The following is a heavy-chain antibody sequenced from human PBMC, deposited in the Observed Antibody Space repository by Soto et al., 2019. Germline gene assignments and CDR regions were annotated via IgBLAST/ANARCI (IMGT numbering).Heavy chain of an antibody. CDR3: ARVEYCSSTSCYGINWFDP. CDR1: GCTFSSYT. D-gene: IGHD2-2*01. CDR2: IIPILGIA. Sequence: GASVKVSCKASGCTFSSYTINWVRPAPGQGLEWMGRIIPILGIANYAQKFQGRVTITADKSTSTAYMELSSLRSEDTAVYYCARVEYCSSTSCYGINWFDPWGQGTLVTVSS. V-gene: IGHV1-69*02. J-gene: IGHJ5*02.